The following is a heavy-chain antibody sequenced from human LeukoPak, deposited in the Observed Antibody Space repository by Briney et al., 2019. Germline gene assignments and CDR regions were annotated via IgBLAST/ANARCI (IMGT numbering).Heavy chain of an antibody. Sequence: ASVTVSCMASGYTFTSYGISWVRQAPGQGLEWMGWISAYNGNTNYAQKLQGRVTMTTDTSTSTAYMELRSLRSDDTAVHYCARNPLRPDYDYVWGSYRQEYYFDYWGQGTLVTVSS. CDR2: ISAYNGNT. J-gene: IGHJ4*02. CDR1: GYTFTSYG. CDR3: ARNPLRPDYDYVWGSYRQEYYFDY. V-gene: IGHV1-18*04. D-gene: IGHD3-16*02.